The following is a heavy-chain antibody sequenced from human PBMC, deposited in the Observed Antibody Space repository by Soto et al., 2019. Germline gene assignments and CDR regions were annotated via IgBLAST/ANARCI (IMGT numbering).Heavy chain of an antibody. J-gene: IGHJ4*02. CDR2: ISYDASNK. CDR1: GFTFSTYA. CDR3: ATEGTSGTTFDY. D-gene: IGHD1-1*01. V-gene: IGHV3-30*03. Sequence: QVQLVESGGGVVQPGRSLRLSCAASGFTFSTYAMHWVRQAPGKGLEWVAFISYDASNKFYADSVKGRFTISRDDSKNTLYGQMNSLRAEDTALYYCATEGTSGTTFDYWGQGTLVTVSS.